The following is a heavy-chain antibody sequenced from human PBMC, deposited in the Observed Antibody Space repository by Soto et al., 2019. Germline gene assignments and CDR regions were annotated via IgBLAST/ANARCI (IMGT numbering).Heavy chain of an antibody. CDR3: ARDSSSWGFNWFDP. CDR1: GGSISSSNW. Sequence: LSLTCAVSGGSISSSNWWSWVRQPPGKGLEWIGEIYHSGSTNYNPSLKSRVTISVDKSKNQFSLKLSSVTAADTAVYYCARDSSSWGFNWFDPWGQGTLVTVSS. D-gene: IGHD6-13*01. J-gene: IGHJ5*02. CDR2: IYHSGST. V-gene: IGHV4-4*02.